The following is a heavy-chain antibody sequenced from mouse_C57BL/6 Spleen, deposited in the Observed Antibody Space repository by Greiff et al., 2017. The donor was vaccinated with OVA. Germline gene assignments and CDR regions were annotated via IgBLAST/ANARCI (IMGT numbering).Heavy chain of an antibody. CDR2: IYPVSGET. D-gene: IGHD1-1*01. CDR1: GYTFTDHI. J-gene: IGHJ1*03. CDR3: GMRETTVVEDWYFDV. V-gene: IGHV1-11*01. Sequence: QVQLQQSGAELASPGASVTLSCKASGYTFTDHIMNWVKKRPGQGLEWIGRIYPVSGETNYNHKLLGKATFSVDRSSSTLYRVLNSLTSEDPAVSYCGMRETTVVEDWYFDVWGTGTTVTVSS.